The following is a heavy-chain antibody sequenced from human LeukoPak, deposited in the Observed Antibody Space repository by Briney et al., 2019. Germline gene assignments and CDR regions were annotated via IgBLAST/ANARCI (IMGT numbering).Heavy chain of an antibody. CDR3: ARYGSGSYYKSVVTAPESYYYYMDV. Sequence: SETLSLTCTVSGYSISSGYYWGWIRQPPGKGLEWIGSIYHSGITYYNPSLKSRVTISVDTSKNQFSLKLSSVTAADTAVYYCARYGSGSYYKSVVTAPESYYYYMDVWGKGTTVTISS. CDR1: GYSISSGYY. CDR2: IYHSGIT. J-gene: IGHJ6*03. D-gene: IGHD3-10*01. V-gene: IGHV4-38-2*02.